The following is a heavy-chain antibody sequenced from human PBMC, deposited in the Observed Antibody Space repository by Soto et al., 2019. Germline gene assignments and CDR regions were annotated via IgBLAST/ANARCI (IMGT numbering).Heavy chain of an antibody. CDR3: ARSDDKDILTGCYN. V-gene: IGHV3-23*01. CDR2: IGHSGYSI. Sequence: GGSLRLSCAASGFTFNNYAMAWVRQAPGKGLEWVSSIGHSGYSINYGDSVKGRFTISRDNSNSMLLLEMNGLRVEDTAVYYCARSDDKDILTGCYNWGQGALVTFSS. CDR1: GFTFNNYA. D-gene: IGHD3-9*01. J-gene: IGHJ4*02.